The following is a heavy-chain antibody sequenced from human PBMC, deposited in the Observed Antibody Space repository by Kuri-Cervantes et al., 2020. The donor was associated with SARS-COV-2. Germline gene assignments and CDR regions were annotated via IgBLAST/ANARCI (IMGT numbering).Heavy chain of an antibody. D-gene: IGHD2-2*01. J-gene: IGHJ4*02. CDR3: ARGPHCSSTSCNRDY. CDR1: GGSIGSYY. V-gene: IGHV4-59*01. Sequence: GSLRLSCTVSGGSIGSYYWSWIRQPPGKGLEWIGYIYYSGSTNYNPSLKSRVTISVDTSKNQFSLKLSSVTAADTAVYYCARGPHCSSTSCNRDYWGQGTLVTVSS. CDR2: IYYSGST.